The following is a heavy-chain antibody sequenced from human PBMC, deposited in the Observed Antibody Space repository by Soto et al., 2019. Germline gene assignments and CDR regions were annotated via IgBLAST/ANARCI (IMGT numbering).Heavy chain of an antibody. CDR3: ARDGATTTYFDS. Sequence: QVQLQESGPGLVKPSQTLSLTCTVSGDSIISGDYYWSWIRQPPGKGLEWIGYIYYSGNTNYNPSLKSRVAISEDTSKNQISLKLSSVTAADTAVYYCARDGATTTYFDSWGPGTLVTVSS. V-gene: IGHV4-30-4*01. CDR2: IYYSGNT. D-gene: IGHD5-12*01. CDR1: GDSIISGDYY. J-gene: IGHJ4*02.